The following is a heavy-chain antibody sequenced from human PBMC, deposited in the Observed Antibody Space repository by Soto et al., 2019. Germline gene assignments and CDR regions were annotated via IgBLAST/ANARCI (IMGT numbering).Heavy chain of an antibody. D-gene: IGHD3-10*01. CDR3: ATSYGSGYRAFDY. CDR2: VNPILSMS. J-gene: IGHJ4*02. CDR1: GDTFSFYT. V-gene: IGHV1-69*02. Sequence: SVKVSCKASGDTFSFYTMKWVRQAPGLGLEWMGRVNPILSMSNYAQKFQGRVTMTADKSTSTAYMELRSLRSEDTAFYYCATSYGSGYRAFDYWGQGALVTVS.